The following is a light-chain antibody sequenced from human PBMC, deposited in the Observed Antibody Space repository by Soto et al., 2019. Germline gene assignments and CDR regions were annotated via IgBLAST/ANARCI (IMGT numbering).Light chain of an antibody. CDR2: EVS. J-gene: IGLJ1*01. V-gene: IGLV2-14*01. Sequence: QSALTQPASVSGSPGQSITISCTGTSRDVGGYNYVSWYQQHPGKAPKLMIYEVSNRPLGVSNRFSGSKSGNTASLTISGLQAEDEADYFCSSYTSSSTSYVFGTGTKVTVL. CDR1: SRDVGGYNY. CDR3: SSYTSSSTSYV.